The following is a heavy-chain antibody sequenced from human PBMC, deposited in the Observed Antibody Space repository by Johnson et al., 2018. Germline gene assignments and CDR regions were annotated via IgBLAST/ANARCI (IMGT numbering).Heavy chain of an antibody. J-gene: IGHJ3*02. CDR2: ISWDGGST. Sequence: EVQLVETGGVVVQPGGSLRLSCAASGFTFDDYAMHWVRQATGKGLEWVSLISWDGGSTYYADSVKGRFTISRDNSKNSLYLQMNSLRSEDTALYYCAKDTHSTRPVAFDIWGQGTMVTVSS. CDR3: AKDTHSTRPVAFDI. D-gene: IGHD2-15*01. CDR1: GFTFDDYA. V-gene: IGHV3-43D*03.